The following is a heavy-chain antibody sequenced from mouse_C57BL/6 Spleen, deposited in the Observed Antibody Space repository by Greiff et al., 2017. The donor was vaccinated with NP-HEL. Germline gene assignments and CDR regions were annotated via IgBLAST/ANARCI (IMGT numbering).Heavy chain of an antibody. J-gene: IGHJ1*03. D-gene: IGHD1-1*01. CDR2: IHPNSGST. CDR3: ARSRGSSFGYFDV. CDR1: GYTFTSYW. V-gene: IGHV1-64*01. Sequence: QVQLQQPGAELVKPGASVKLSCKASGYTFTSYWMHWVKQRPGQGLEWIGMIHPNSGSTNYNEKFKSKATLTVDKSSSTAYMQLSSLTSEDSAVYYCARSRGSSFGYFDVGGTGTTVTVSS.